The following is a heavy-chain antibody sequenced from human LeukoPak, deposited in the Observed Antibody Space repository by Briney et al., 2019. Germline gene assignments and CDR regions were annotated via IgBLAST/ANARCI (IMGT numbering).Heavy chain of an antibody. D-gene: IGHD2-2*01. CDR1: GFTLGTYW. Sequence: QPGGSLRLSRAASGFTLGTYWMNWVRQSPGKGLEWVSSGSGSGGNAYYADSVKGRLTIPRDNSKNTLYLQMNSLRVEDTAVYYCAKSRGDSTSAYGMDVWGQGTTVTVSS. CDR3: AKSRGDSTSAYGMDV. V-gene: IGHV3-23*01. CDR2: GSGSGGNA. J-gene: IGHJ6*02.